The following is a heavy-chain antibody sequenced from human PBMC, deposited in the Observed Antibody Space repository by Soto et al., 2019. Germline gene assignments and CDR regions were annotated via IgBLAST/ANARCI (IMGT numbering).Heavy chain of an antibody. J-gene: IGHJ4*02. Sequence: QLQLQESGPGLVKPSETLSLTCTVSGDSINSSAYYWGWIRQPPGKGLEWIANIYYSGTTYSNPSPTRRITMHVDTSKHPFSLKLSSVTAADTAVYYCASLARTGFDYWGQGTLVTVSS. V-gene: IGHV4-39*01. D-gene: IGHD3-9*01. CDR2: IYYSGTT. CDR3: ASLARTGFDY. CDR1: GDSINSSAYY.